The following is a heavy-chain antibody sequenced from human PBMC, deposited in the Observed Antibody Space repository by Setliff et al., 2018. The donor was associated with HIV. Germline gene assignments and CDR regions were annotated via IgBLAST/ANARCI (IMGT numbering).Heavy chain of an antibody. CDR1: GGSFSGYC. Sequence: SETLSLTCAVYGGSFSGYCWSWIRQPPGKGLEWIGEINHSGRTKYNPSLKSRVTTSVDTSKNQFSLRLSSVTAADTAVYYCVRETEAGTFDYWSQGTLVTVSS. J-gene: IGHJ4*02. CDR2: INHSGRT. V-gene: IGHV4-34*01. D-gene: IGHD6-19*01. CDR3: VRETEAGTFDY.